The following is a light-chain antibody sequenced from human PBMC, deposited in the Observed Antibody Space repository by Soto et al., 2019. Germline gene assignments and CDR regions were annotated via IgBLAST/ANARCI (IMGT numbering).Light chain of an antibody. J-gene: IGKJ5*01. V-gene: IGKV3-20*01. CDR1: QSVSSSY. Sequence: EIVLTQSPGTLSLSPGERATLSCRASQSVSSSYLAWYQQKPGQAPRLLIYGASSRATGIPDKFSGSGSGTDFTRTISSLEPEDFAVYYCQQYCSSPMITFGQGTRLEIK. CDR2: GAS. CDR3: QQYCSSPMIT.